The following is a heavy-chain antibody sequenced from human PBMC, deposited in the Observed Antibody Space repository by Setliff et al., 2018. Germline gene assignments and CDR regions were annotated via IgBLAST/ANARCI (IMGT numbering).Heavy chain of an antibody. CDR2: IYYSGST. Sequence: PSETLSLTCAVYGGSFSGYYWGWIRRSPGKGLEWIGSIYYSGSTYYNPSLKSRVTISVDTSKNQFSLKLSSVTAADTAVYYCARLWRRIQQIDYWGQGTLVTVSS. J-gene: IGHJ4*02. D-gene: IGHD3-10*01. CDR1: GGSFSGYY. V-gene: IGHV4-34*01. CDR3: ARLWRRIQQIDY.